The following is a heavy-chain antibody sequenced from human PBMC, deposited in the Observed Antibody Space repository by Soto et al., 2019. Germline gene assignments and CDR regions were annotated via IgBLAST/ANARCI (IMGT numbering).Heavy chain of an antibody. CDR3: ARGKYGDY. Sequence: QVHLVQSGAEVKKPGASVKVSCKGSGYAFTTYGITWVRQAPGQGLEWMGWISAHNGNTNYAQKLQGRVTVTRDTSTSTAYMELKSLRSDDTAVYYCARGKYGDYWGQGALVTVSS. CDR2: ISAHNGNT. V-gene: IGHV1-18*01. CDR1: GYAFTTYG. D-gene: IGHD2-2*01. J-gene: IGHJ4*02.